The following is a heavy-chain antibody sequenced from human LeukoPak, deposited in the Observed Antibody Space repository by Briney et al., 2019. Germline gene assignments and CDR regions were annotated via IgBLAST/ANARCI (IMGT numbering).Heavy chain of an antibody. D-gene: IGHD5-12*01. CDR2: ISYDGSNK. Sequence: PGGSLRLSCAASGFTFSSYAMHWVRQAPGKGLEWVAVISYDGSNKYYADSVKGRFTISRDNSKNTLYLQMNSLRAEDTAVYYCARDGGYSGYDTYYFDYWGQGTLVTVSS. CDR3: ARDGGYSGYDTYYFDY. CDR1: GFTFSSYA. V-gene: IGHV3-30-3*01. J-gene: IGHJ4*02.